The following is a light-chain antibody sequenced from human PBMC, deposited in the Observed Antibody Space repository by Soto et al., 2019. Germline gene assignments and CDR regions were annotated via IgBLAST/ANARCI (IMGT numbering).Light chain of an antibody. J-gene: IGLJ2*01. CDR3: QSFDSSLSGVV. V-gene: IGLV1-40*01. Sequence: QSVLTQPPSVSGAPGQRVTISCTGSSSNLGAGYDVHWYQKLPGAAPKLLIFATSRRPSGVPDRFSGSKSGTSASLAITGLQAEDDADYYCQSFDSSLSGVVFGGGTKLTVL. CDR2: ATS. CDR1: SSNLGAGYD.